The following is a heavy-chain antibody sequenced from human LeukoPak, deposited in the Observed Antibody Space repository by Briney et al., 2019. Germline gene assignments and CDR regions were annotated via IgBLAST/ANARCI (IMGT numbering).Heavy chain of an antibody. Sequence: GGSLRLSCAASEFNVSNYWMHWIRHAPGTGPMWVSRINGDGSDTKYADSVKGRLTISRDNAKNTLYLHMNSLRAEDTAVYYCTRDEAAATNWGQGTLVTVSS. J-gene: IGHJ4*02. D-gene: IGHD6-13*01. V-gene: IGHV3-74*03. CDR1: EFNVSNYW. CDR3: TRDEAAATN. CDR2: INGDGSDT.